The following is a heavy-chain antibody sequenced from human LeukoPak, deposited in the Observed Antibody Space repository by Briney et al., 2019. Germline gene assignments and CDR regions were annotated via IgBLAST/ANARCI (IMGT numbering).Heavy chain of an antibody. V-gene: IGHV4-4*07. D-gene: IGHD6-19*01. Sequence: PSETLSLTCTVPGDSISTYYWSWIRQPAGKGLEWIGRVYVPGSTNLNPALQSRATMSVDTSRNQFSLKLTSVTAADTAVYYCARDRQWLVDHWGQGTLVTVSS. CDR1: GDSISTYY. CDR2: VYVPGST. CDR3: ARDRQWLVDH. J-gene: IGHJ5*02.